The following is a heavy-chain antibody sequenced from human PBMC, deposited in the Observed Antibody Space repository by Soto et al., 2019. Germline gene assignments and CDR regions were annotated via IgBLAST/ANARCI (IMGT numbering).Heavy chain of an antibody. Sequence: GGSLRLSCAASGCPFSSYGMHWVRQATGKGLEWVAVIWYDGSNKYYADSVKGRFTISRDNSKNTLYLQMNSLRAEDTAVYYCARRSGYDTNAFDIWGQGTMVTVSS. CDR2: IWYDGSNK. J-gene: IGHJ3*02. CDR1: GCPFSSYG. V-gene: IGHV3-33*01. D-gene: IGHD5-12*01. CDR3: ARRSGYDTNAFDI.